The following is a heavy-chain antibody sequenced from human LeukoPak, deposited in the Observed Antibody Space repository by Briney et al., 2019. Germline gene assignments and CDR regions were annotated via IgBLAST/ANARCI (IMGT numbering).Heavy chain of an antibody. CDR2: INPNSGGT. CDR3: ARAPSRYSNVERSVGRWFYYYMDV. Sequence: GASVKVSCKASGYTFTGYYMHWVRQAPGQGLEWMGWINPNSGGTNYAQKFQGRVTMTRDTSISTAYIELSRLRSDDTAVYYCARAPSRYSNVERSVGRWFYYYMDVWGQGTTVTVSS. V-gene: IGHV1-2*02. J-gene: IGHJ6*03. CDR1: GYTFTGYY. D-gene: IGHD4-11*01.